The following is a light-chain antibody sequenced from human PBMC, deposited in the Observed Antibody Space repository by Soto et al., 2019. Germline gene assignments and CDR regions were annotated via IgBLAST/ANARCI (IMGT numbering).Light chain of an antibody. V-gene: IGKV1-39*01. CDR3: QQSYSTPWT. CDR2: AAS. CDR1: QSISSY. Sequence: DIQMTQSPSSLSASVGDRLTITCRASQSISSYLNWYQQKPGKAPKLLIYAASSLQSGVPSSFSGSGSGTDFTLTISSLQPVDFATYYCQQSYSTPWTFGQGTKVEIK. J-gene: IGKJ1*01.